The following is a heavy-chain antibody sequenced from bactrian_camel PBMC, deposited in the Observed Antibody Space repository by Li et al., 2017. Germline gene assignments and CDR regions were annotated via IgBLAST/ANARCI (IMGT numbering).Heavy chain of an antibody. Sequence: HVQLVESGGGSVQTGGSLALACAASRDDYISYTWAWVRQAPGKGLEWVSSIYTTGAGRTYYLDSVKGRFTISKDNAKNMLFLQMNSLKPEDTAMYYCAAAFFGWGGLDPVRYNYWGQGTQVTVS. CDR3: AAAFFGWGGLDPVRYNY. D-gene: IGHD5*01. V-gene: IGHV3-2*01. CDR1: RDDYISYT. CDR2: IYTTGAGRT. J-gene: IGHJ4*01.